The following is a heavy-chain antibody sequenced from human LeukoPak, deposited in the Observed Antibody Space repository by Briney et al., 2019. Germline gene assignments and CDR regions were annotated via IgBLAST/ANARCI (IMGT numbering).Heavy chain of an antibody. CDR1: GGSISSYY. CDR2: IYYSGST. D-gene: IGHD2-2*01. Sequence: PSETLSLTCTVSGGSISSYYWSWIRQPPGKGLEWIGYIYYSGSTNYNPSLKSRVTISVDTSKNQFSLKLSSVTAADTAVYYCARGPPLGYCSSTSCYRPYYYYYGMDVWGQGTTVTVSS. J-gene: IGHJ6*02. CDR3: ARGPPLGYCSSTSCYRPYYYYYGMDV. V-gene: IGHV4-59*12.